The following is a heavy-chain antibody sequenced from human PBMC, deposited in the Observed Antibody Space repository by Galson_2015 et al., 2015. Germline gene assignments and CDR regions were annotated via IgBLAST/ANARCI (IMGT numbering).Heavy chain of an antibody. D-gene: IGHD4-17*01. Sequence: TLSLTCTVSGGSISSGGYYWSWIRQHPGKGLEWIGYIYYSGSTYYNPSLKSRVTISVDTSKNQFSLKLSSVTAADTAVYYCARSKGPGTVTTKYGMDVWGQGTTVTVSS. V-gene: IGHV4-31*03. CDR3: ARSKGPGTVTTKYGMDV. CDR1: GGSISSGGYY. J-gene: IGHJ6*02. CDR2: IYYSGST.